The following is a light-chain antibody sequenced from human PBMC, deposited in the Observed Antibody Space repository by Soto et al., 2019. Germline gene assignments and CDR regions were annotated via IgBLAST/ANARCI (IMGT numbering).Light chain of an antibody. V-gene: IGKV1-16*01. CDR1: QDISNY. J-gene: IGKJ1*01. CDR3: QQYMSYS. Sequence: DIQMTQSPSSLSASVGDRVTITCQASQDISNYLNWYQQKPGKAPKLLIYAASSLQSGVPSRFSGSGSGTEFTLTISSLQPDDFATYYCQQYMSYSFGQGTKVDIK. CDR2: AAS.